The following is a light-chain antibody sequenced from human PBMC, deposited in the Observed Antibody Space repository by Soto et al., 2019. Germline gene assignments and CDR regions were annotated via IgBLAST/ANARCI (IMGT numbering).Light chain of an antibody. J-gene: IGKJ5*01. CDR2: DAS. Sequence: DIQMTQSPSTLSASVGDRVTITCRASQSISSWLAWYQQKPGKAPKLLIYDASSLESGVPSRFGGSGSGTEFTLTISSLQPDDFATYYCQQSYSTSITFGQGTRLEIK. CDR1: QSISSW. CDR3: QQSYSTSIT. V-gene: IGKV1-5*01.